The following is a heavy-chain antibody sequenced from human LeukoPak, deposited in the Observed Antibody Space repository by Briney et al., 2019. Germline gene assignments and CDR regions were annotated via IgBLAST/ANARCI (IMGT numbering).Heavy chain of an antibody. CDR2: ISSGSTYI. Sequence: PGGSLRLSCAASGFTFSDYSMNWVRQAPGKGLEWVSSISSGSTYIYYADSVKGRFTISRDNAKNSLYLQMNSLRAEDTSVYYCAKERAAMGTDAFDIWGQGTMVTVSS. CDR3: AKERAAMGTDAFDI. V-gene: IGHV3-21*01. CDR1: GFTFSDYS. J-gene: IGHJ3*02. D-gene: IGHD5-18*01.